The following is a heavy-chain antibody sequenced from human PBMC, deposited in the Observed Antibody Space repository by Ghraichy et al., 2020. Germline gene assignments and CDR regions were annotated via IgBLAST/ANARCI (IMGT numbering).Heavy chain of an antibody. CDR2: IRSKAYGGTT. CDR3: SRDQGAYYDSSGFDY. Sequence: GESLNISCSASGFTFGDYAMSWFRQAPGKGLEWVGFIRSKAYGGTTEYAASVKGRFTISRDDSKSIAYLQMNGLKTEDTAVYYCSRDQGAYYDSSGFDYWGQGALVTVS. CDR1: GFTFGDYA. V-gene: IGHV3-49*03. J-gene: IGHJ4*02. D-gene: IGHD3-22*01.